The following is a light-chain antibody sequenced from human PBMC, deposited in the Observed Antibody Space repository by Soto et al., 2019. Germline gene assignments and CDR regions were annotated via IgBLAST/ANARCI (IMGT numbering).Light chain of an antibody. CDR2: DSS. V-gene: IGKV3-11*02. CDR1: QSVGRY. J-gene: IGKJ1*01. Sequence: EMVLTQSPATLSLSPGDRATLSCRASQSVGRYLAWYQQRPGQAPRLLIYDSSNRVTGIPARFSGNGSGRDFTLTISSLEPEDFAVYYCQKYNSAPWTFGQGTKVEIK. CDR3: QKYNSAPWT.